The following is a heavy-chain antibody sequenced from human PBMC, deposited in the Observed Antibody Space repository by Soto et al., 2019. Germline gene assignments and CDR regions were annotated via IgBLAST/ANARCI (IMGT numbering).Heavy chain of an antibody. CDR3: ARDRSGVSGGFDY. CDR1: GGTFSSYA. CDR2: IIPIFGTA. Sequence: SVKVSCKASGGTFSSYAISWVRQAPGQGLEWMGGIIPIFGTANCAQKFQGRVTITADESTSTAYMELSSLRSEDTAVYYCARDRSGVSGGFDYWGQGTLVTVSS. J-gene: IGHJ4*02. D-gene: IGHD2-15*01. V-gene: IGHV1-69*13.